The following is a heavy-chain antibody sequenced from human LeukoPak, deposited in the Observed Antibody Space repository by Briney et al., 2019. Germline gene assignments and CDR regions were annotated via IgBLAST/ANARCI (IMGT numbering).Heavy chain of an antibody. J-gene: IGHJ6*01. Sequence: GASVKVSCKASGYTFTSYGISWVRQAPGQGLEWMGWISAYNGNTNYAQKLQGRVTMTTDTSTSTAYMELRSLRSDDTAVYYCARDSSTIFGVVHYYGMDVWGQGTTVTVSS. V-gene: IGHV1-18*01. CDR1: GYTFTSYG. CDR2: ISAYNGNT. D-gene: IGHD3-3*01. CDR3: ARDSSTIFGVVHYYGMDV.